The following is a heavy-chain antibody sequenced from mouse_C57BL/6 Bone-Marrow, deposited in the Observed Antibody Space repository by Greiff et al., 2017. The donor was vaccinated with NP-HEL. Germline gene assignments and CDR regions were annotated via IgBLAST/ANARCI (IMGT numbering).Heavy chain of an antibody. CDR2: IDPENGDT. CDR1: GFNIKDDY. CDR3: TTRGSSPYATDY. D-gene: IGHD1-1*01. V-gene: IGHV14-4*01. J-gene: IGHJ4*01. Sequence: VQLKESGAELVRPGASVKLSCTVSGFNIKDDYMHWVKQRPEQGLEWIGWIDPENGDTEYASKFQGKATITADTSSNTAYLQLSSLTSEDTAVYYCTTRGSSPYATDYGGQGTAVTVSA.